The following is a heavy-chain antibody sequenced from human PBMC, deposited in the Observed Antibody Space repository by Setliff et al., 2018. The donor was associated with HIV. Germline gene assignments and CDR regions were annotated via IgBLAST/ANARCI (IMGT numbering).Heavy chain of an antibody. J-gene: IGHJ6*03. CDR3: ARHPSHYNILTGYRYYYMDV. CDR1: GVSISSSSYF. V-gene: IGHV4-39*01. CDR2: IYFSGST. Sequence: PSETLSLTCAVSGVSISSSSYFWGWIRRPPGTGLDWIGSIYFSGSTYYNLSLESRVTISMDTSKNQFSLKLTSVTAADTAVYYCARHPSHYNILTGYRYYYMDVWGKGTTVTVSS. D-gene: IGHD3-9*01.